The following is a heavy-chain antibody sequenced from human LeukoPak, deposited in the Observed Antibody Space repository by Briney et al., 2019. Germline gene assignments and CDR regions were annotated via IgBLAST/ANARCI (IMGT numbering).Heavy chain of an antibody. V-gene: IGHV3-74*01. J-gene: IGHJ3*02. D-gene: IGHD2-15*01. CDR2: IKSDGSTT. CDR1: TFTFSSYW. CDR3: ARATLNTRNAFDI. Sequence: GGSLRLSCAASTFTFSSYWMHWVRQAPGKGLVWVSRIKSDGSTTYYADSVKGRFTISRYNAKNTLYLQMDSLRAEDTAVYYCARATLNTRNAFDIWGQGTMVTVSS.